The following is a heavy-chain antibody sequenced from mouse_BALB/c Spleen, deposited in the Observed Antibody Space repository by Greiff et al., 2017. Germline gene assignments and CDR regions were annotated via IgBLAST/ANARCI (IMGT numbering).Heavy chain of an antibody. J-gene: IGHJ4*01. D-gene: IGHD3-1*01. Sequence: EVMLVESGGGLVKPGGSLKLSCAASGFTFSSYAMSWVRQTPEKRLEWVASISSGGSTYYPDSVKGRFTISRDNARNILYLQMSSLRSEDTAMYYCAKEWVRGYGSTHGGAMDYWGQGTSVTVSS. CDR3: AKEWVRGYGSTHGGAMDY. CDR2: ISSGGST. CDR1: GFTFSSYA. V-gene: IGHV5-6-5*01.